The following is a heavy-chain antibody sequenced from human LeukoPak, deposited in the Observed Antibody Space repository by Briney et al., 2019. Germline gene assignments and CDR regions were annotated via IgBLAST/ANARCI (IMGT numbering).Heavy chain of an antibody. CDR2: ISWNSGSI. Sequence: GGSLRLSCAASGFTFDDYAMHWVRQAPGKGLEWVSGISWNSGSIGYADSVKGRFTISRDNAKNSLYLQMNSLRAEDTALYYCAKDMGDSGWPPNYFDYWGQGTLVTVSS. J-gene: IGHJ4*02. CDR3: AKDMGDSGWPPNYFDY. D-gene: IGHD6-19*01. CDR1: GFTFDDYA. V-gene: IGHV3-9*01.